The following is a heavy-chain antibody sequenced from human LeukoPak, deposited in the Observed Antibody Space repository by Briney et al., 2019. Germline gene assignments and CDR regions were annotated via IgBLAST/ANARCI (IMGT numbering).Heavy chain of an antibody. J-gene: IGHJ4*02. V-gene: IGHV3-23*01. D-gene: IGHD2-2*01. CDR3: ASYIVVVPAAIRYFDY. CDR1: GFTFSSYA. CDR2: ISGSGGST. Sequence: GGSLRLSCAASGFTFSSYAMSWVRQAPGKGLEWVSAISGSGGSTYYADSVKGRFTISRDNSKNTLYLQMNSLRAEDTAVYYCASYIVVVPAAIRYFDYWGQGTLVTVSS.